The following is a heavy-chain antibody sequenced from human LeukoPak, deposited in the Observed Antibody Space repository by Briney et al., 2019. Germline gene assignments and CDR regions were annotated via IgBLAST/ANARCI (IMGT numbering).Heavy chain of an antibody. Sequence: SETLSLTCAVYGGSFSDYYWSWIRQPPGKGLEWIGEINDRGSTNYNPSLKSRVTISVDTSKNQFSLKVNSVTAADTAVYYCARVQDYDSSGHYLGYWGQGILVTVSS. CDR2: INDRGST. V-gene: IGHV4-34*01. CDR3: ARVQDYDSSGHYLGY. CDR1: GGSFSDYY. D-gene: IGHD3-22*01. J-gene: IGHJ4*02.